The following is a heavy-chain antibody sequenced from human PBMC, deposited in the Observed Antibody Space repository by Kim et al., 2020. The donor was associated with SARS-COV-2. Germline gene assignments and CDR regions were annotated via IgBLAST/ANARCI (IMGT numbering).Heavy chain of an antibody. Sequence: GGSLRLSCAASGFTFSSYGMHWVRQAPGKGLEWVAVISYDGSNKYYADSVKGRFTISRDNSKNTLYLQMNSLRAEDTAVYYCAKDFFLRLRFLEWLFRGMDVWGPGTTVTVSS. CDR1: GFTFSSYG. D-gene: IGHD3-3*01. J-gene: IGHJ6*02. CDR2: ISYDGSNK. V-gene: IGHV3-30*18. CDR3: AKDFFLRLRFLEWLFRGMDV.